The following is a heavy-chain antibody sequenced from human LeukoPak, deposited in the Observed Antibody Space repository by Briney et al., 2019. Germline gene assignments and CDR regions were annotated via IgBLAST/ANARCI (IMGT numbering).Heavy chain of an antibody. V-gene: IGHV3-21*01. J-gene: IGHJ3*02. CDR1: GFTFSSYS. D-gene: IGHD3-22*01. CDR2: ISRSSSYI. Sequence: GGSLRLFCAASGFTFSSYSMNWVRQAPGKGLECVSSISRSSSYIYYADSVKGRFTISRDNAKNSLYLQMNSQRAEDTAVYYCARDYDSSGLDAFDIWGQGTMVTVSS. CDR3: ARDYDSSGLDAFDI.